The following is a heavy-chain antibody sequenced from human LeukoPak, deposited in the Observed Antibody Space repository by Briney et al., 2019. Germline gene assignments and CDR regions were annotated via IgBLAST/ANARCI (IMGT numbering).Heavy chain of an antibody. CDR2: INHSGST. CDR1: GGSFSGYY. CDR3: ARGLYCSSTSCYFDP. Sequence: SETLSLTCAVYGGSFSGYYWSWIRQPPGKGLEWIGEINHSGSTNYNPSLKGRVTISVDTSKNQFSLKLSSVTAADTAVYYCARGLYCSSTSCYFDPWGQGTLVTVSS. J-gene: IGHJ5*02. D-gene: IGHD2-2*01. V-gene: IGHV4-34*01.